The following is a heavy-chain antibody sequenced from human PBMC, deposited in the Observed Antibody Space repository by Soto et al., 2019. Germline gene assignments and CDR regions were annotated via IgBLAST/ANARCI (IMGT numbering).Heavy chain of an antibody. CDR2: IYHSGST. J-gene: IGHJ4*02. Sequence: PSETLSLTCAVSGGSISSSNWWSCVRQPPGKGLEWIGEIYHSGSTNYNPSLKSRVTISVDKSKNQFSLKLSSVTAADTAVYYCARGVGIAARLRARFDYWGQGTLVTVYS. CDR1: GGSISSSNW. CDR3: ARGVGIAARLRARFDY. D-gene: IGHD6-6*01. V-gene: IGHV4-4*02.